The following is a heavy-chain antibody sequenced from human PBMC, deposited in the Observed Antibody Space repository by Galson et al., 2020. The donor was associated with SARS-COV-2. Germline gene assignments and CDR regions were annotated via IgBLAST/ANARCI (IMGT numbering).Heavy chain of an antibody. CDR1: GFTFSSSA. V-gene: IGHV3-23*01. J-gene: IGHJ6*03. CDR2: ISGGGGRP. CDR3: AKGFDAYYYYMDV. Sequence: GGSLRLSCAASGFTFSSSAMSWVRQIPGKGLEWVSSISGGGGRPYYVDSVKGRFTISRDNSRNTLYLQMNSLRVEDTAVYFCAKGFDAYYYYMDVWGKGTTVTVSS. D-gene: IGHD3-9*01.